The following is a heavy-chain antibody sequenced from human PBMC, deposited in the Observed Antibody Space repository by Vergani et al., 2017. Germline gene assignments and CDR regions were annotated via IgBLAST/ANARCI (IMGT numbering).Heavy chain of an antibody. CDR3: ASTGSLWDYYYMDV. CDR1: GFTFSSYW. J-gene: IGHJ6*03. CDR2: IKQEGSEK. D-gene: IGHD3-10*01. Sequence: EVQLVESGGGLVQPGGSLRLSCAASGFTFSSYWMSWVRQAPGKGLEWVANIKQEGSEKYYVDSVKGRFTISRDNAKNSLYLQMNSLRAEDTAVYYCASTGSLWDYYYMDVWGKGTTVTVSS. V-gene: IGHV3-7*01.